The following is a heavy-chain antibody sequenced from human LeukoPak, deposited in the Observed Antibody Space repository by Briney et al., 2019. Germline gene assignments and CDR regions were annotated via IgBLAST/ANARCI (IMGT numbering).Heavy chain of an antibody. CDR1: GGTFSSYA. D-gene: IGHD6-19*01. CDR2: IIPIFGTA. Sequence: ASVKVSCKASGGTFSSYAISWVRQAPGQGLEWMGGIIPIFGTANYAQKFQGRVTITADESTSTAYMELSSLRSEDTAVYYCARVIAGAVAYAYWGQGTLVTVSS. V-gene: IGHV1-69*13. CDR3: ARVIAGAVAYAY. J-gene: IGHJ4*02.